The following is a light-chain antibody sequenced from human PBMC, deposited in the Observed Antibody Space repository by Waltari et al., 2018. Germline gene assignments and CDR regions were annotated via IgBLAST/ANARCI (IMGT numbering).Light chain of an antibody. CDR2: WAS. J-gene: IGKJ2*01. CDR1: QSVLYSSNNKNY. CDR3: QQYYTSPQT. V-gene: IGKV4-1*01. Sequence: DVVMTQSPDSLAVSLGERATINCKSSQSVLYSSNNKNYLAWFQKKPGQPPKLLIYWASTRESGVPDRFSGSGSGTDFTLTISSLRAEDVAVYYCQQYYTSPQTFGQGTKLEIK.